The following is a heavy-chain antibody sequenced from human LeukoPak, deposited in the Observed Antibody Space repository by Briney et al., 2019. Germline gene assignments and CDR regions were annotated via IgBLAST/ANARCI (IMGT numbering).Heavy chain of an antibody. CDR2: IHYSGSS. V-gene: IGHV4-59*01. CDR3: ARAGAASGYSSGFGFFDY. D-gene: IGHD5-18*01. J-gene: IGHJ4*02. Sequence: SETLSLTCTVSGGSISSYYWNWIRQPPGKGLEWIGYIHYSGSSNNNPSLKSRVTISVDTSKSQFSLKLSSVTAADTAVYYCARAGAASGYSSGFGFFDYWGQGTLVTVSS. CDR1: GGSISSYY.